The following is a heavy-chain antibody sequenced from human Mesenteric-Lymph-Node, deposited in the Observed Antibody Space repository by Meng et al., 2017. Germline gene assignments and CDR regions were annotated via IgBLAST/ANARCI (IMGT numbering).Heavy chain of an antibody. V-gene: IGHV3-74*01. D-gene: IGHD2-21*01. CDR2: INPDGSTT. Sequence: GGSLRLSCAASGFSFSSYWIHWVRQAPGKGLVWVSLINPDGSTTNYADSVKGRFTISRDNAKNTVYLQMDSLRAEDTAVYYCAKEEKGDYDYWGQGTLVTVSS. CDR3: AKEEKGDYDY. J-gene: IGHJ4*02. CDR1: GFSFSSYW.